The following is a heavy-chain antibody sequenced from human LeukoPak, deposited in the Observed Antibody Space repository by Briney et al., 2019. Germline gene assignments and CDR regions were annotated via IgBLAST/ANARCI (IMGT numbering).Heavy chain of an antibody. CDR3: ATSRVFDH. J-gene: IGHJ4*02. V-gene: IGHV3-11*04. Sequence: GGSLRLSCVASGFTFSDYFMSWIRQAPGKGLEWLLFINSAGDNIYYADSVKGRFTISRDNAKKTLYLEMNSLRMEDTAIYYCATSRVFDHWGQGTLVTVSS. CDR1: GFTFSDYF. CDR2: INSAGDNI.